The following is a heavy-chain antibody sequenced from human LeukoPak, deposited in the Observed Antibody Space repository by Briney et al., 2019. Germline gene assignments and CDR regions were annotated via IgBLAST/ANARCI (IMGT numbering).Heavy chain of an antibody. Sequence: SETLPLTCTVSGGSISSGGYYWNWIRQPPGKGLEWIGYIYYSGSTYYNPSLKSRVTISIDTSKNQFSLKLSSVTAADTAVYYCARGGSWYGSLVYWGQGALVTVSS. V-gene: IGHV4-31*03. CDR3: ARGGSWYGSLVY. J-gene: IGHJ4*02. CDR2: IYYSGST. D-gene: IGHD6-13*01. CDR1: GGSISSGGYY.